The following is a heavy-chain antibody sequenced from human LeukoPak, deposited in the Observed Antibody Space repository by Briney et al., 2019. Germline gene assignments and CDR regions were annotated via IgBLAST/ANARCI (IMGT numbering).Heavy chain of an antibody. Sequence: PGGSLRLSCAVSGFTFNDHYMIWIRQPPGKGLEWIGEINHSGSTNYNPSLKSRVTISVDTSKNQFSLKLSSVTAADTAVYYCARAHYSTLIVVNNAFDIWGQGTMVTVSS. D-gene: IGHD2/OR15-2a*01. CDR1: GFTFNDHY. J-gene: IGHJ3*02. V-gene: IGHV4-34*01. CDR2: INHSGST. CDR3: ARAHYSTLIVVNNAFDI.